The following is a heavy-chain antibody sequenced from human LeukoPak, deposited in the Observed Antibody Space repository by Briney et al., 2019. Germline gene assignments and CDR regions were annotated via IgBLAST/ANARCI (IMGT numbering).Heavy chain of an antibody. V-gene: IGHV3-23*01. D-gene: IGHD2-21*01. J-gene: IGHJ4*02. Sequence: GVPLTLSCAASGFTLKSFAMRWLREAPGKGREGVSDIGDSGNTYHADSVKGRFNISRDSSKNTLFLQMNRLRPEDAAVYYGATAPVTSCRGAYCSPFDYWGQGTLVTVSS. CDR1: GFTLKSFA. CDR3: ATAPVTSCRGAYCSPFDY. CDR2: IGDSGNT.